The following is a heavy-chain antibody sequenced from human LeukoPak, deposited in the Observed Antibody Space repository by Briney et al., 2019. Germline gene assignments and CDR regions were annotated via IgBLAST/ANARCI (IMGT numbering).Heavy chain of an antibody. J-gene: IGHJ4*02. Sequence: PSETLSLTCTVSGGSVSSGSYYWNWIRQPPGKGLEWIGNIYNSGSTNYNPSLKSRVTISVDTSKNQFSLKLSSVTAADTAVYYCARDRYGDAIDYWGQGTLVTVSS. CDR2: IYNSGST. V-gene: IGHV4-61*01. CDR3: ARDRYGDAIDY. CDR1: GGSVSSGSYY. D-gene: IGHD4-17*01.